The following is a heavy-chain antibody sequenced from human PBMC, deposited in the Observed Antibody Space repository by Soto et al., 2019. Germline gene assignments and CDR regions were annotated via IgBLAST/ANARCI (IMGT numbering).Heavy chain of an antibody. CDR1: GGSISSYY. V-gene: IGHV4-59*01. Sequence: PSETLSLTCTVSGGSISSYYWSWIRQPPGKGLEWIGYIYYSGSTNYNPSLKSRVTISVDTSKNQFSLKLSSVTAADTAVYYCARGYDFWSGYPAYYFDYWGQGTLVTVSS. J-gene: IGHJ4*02. CDR2: IYYSGST. D-gene: IGHD3-3*01. CDR3: ARGYDFWSGYPAYYFDY.